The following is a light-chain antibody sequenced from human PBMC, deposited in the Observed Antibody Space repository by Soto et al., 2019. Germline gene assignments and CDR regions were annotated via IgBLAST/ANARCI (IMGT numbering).Light chain of an antibody. CDR3: GTWDSSLSVHV. CDR1: SSNIGNNY. V-gene: IGLV1-51*01. J-gene: IGLJ1*01. Sequence: QAVLTQPPSVSAAPGQKVTISCSGSSSNIGNNYVSWYQQVPGTAPKLLIYDNNKRPSGSPDRFSGSKSGTSATLGISGLQTGDEADYYCGTWDSSLSVHVFGTGTKLTVL. CDR2: DNN.